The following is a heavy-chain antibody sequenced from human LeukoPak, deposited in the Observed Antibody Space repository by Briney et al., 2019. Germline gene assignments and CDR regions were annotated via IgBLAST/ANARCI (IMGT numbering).Heavy chain of an antibody. CDR2: IRFDGSDK. D-gene: IGHD6-19*01. CDR1: GFTFSRYG. CDR3: AKIGAVAGHFDY. Sequence: GGSLRLSCAASGFTFSRYGMHWVRQPPGKGLEWVAFIRFDGSDKYHADSVKGRFTISRDNSKNTVYLQMNSLRVEDTAVYYCAKIGAVAGHFDYWGQGTLVTVSS. J-gene: IGHJ4*02. V-gene: IGHV3-30*02.